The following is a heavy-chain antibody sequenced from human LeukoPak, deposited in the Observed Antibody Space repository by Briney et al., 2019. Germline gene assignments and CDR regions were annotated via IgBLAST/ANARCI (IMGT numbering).Heavy chain of an antibody. Sequence: PGGSLRLSCAASGFTFSSYSMNWVRQAPGEGLEWVAVISYDGSNKYYADSVKGRFTISRDNSKNTLYLQMNSLRGEDTAVYYCAKELTTSSGYLHYFDYWGQGTLVTVSS. CDR3: AKELTTSSGYLHYFDY. CDR2: ISYDGSNK. D-gene: IGHD6-25*01. CDR1: GFTFSSYS. J-gene: IGHJ4*02. V-gene: IGHV3-30*18.